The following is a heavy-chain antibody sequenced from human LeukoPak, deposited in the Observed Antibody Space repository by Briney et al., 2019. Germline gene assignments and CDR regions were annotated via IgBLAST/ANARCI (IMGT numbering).Heavy chain of an antibody. J-gene: IGHJ4*02. CDR2: INHSGST. Sequence: SETLSLTCAVYGGSFSGYYWSWIRQPPGKGLEWIGEINHSGSTNYNPSLKSRVTISVDTSKNQFSLKLSSVAAADTAVYYCARGLEMAQFGGFDYWGQGTLVTVSS. V-gene: IGHV4-34*01. CDR1: GGSFSGYY. D-gene: IGHD5-24*01. CDR3: ARGLEMAQFGGFDY.